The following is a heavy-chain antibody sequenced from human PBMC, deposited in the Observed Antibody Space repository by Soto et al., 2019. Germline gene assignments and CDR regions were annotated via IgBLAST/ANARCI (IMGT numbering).Heavy chain of an antibody. CDR1: GYVFISYG. V-gene: IGHV1-18*01. J-gene: IGHJ4*02. D-gene: IGHD3-10*01. Sequence: QVQLVQSGAEVKKPGASVKVSCKASGYVFISYGISWERQAPGQGLEWMGWISRHNGNTHYAQKFQGRVTMTTDATTSTAYMELRSLRSDDTAVYYCARDLDGSGSYYTDYWGQGTLVTVSS. CDR2: ISRHNGNT. CDR3: ARDLDGSGSYYTDY.